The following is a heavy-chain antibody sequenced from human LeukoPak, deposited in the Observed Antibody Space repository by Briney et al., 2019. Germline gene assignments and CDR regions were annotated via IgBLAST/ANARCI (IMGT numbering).Heavy chain of an antibody. CDR3: AKAPKHLVVVTALDY. CDR2: ISGSGGST. D-gene: IGHD2-21*02. V-gene: IGHV3-23*01. J-gene: IGHJ4*02. Sequence: PGGSLRLPCAASGFTFSSYAMSWVRQAPGKGLEWVSAISGSGGSTYYADSVKGRFTISRDNSKNTLYLQMNSLRAEDTAVYYCAKAPKHLVVVTALDYWGQGTLVTVSS. CDR1: GFTFSSYA.